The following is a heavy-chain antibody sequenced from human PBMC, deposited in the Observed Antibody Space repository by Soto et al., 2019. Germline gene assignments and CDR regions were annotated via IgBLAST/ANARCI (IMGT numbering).Heavy chain of an antibody. CDR1: GFTFSNSW. CDR3: ARWFTYGNFDYFDY. Sequence: GGSLRLSCAASGFTFSNSWMTWVRQAPGKGLVWVSSIERVGGAKAYVESVKGRFTISRDNARNTLYLQMNGLRAEDTALYYCARWFTYGNFDYFDYWGQGTQVTV. J-gene: IGHJ4*02. D-gene: IGHD3-10*01. V-gene: IGHV3-7*02. CDR2: IERVGGAK.